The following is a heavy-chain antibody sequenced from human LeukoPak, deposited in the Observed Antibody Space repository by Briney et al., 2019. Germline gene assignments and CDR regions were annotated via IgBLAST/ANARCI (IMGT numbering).Heavy chain of an antibody. CDR2: IISSSRTI. CDR1: GFYFDCYT. V-gene: IGHV3-48*01. J-gene: IGHJ4*02. Sequence: GGSVRLSCAASGFYFDCYTMNWVRQAPGLGLVWVSYIISSSRTIYYADSVKGRFTISRDNAKISLYLQMNSLRAEDTAVYYCARRDTAMALDYWGQGTLVTVSS. D-gene: IGHD5-18*01. CDR3: ARRDTAMALDY.